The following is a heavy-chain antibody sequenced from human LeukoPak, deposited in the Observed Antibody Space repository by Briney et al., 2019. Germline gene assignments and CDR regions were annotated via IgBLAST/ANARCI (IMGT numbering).Heavy chain of an antibody. V-gene: IGHV4-39*01. D-gene: IGHD3-10*01. Sequence: IPSETLSLTCTVSGGSISSSSYYWGWIRQPPGKGLEWIGSIYYSGSTYYNPSLKSRVTISVDTSKNQFSLKLSSVTAADTAVYYCARGGVYYYGSGSYNWFDPWGQGTLVTVSS. CDR3: ARGGVYYYGSGSYNWFDP. CDR2: IYYSGST. J-gene: IGHJ5*02. CDR1: GGSISSSSYY.